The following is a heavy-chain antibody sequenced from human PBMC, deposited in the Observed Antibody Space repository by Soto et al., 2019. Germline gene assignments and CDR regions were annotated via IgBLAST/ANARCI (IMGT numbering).Heavy chain of an antibody. J-gene: IGHJ5*02. CDR1: GFTFSSYA. D-gene: IGHD3-3*01. CDR3: AKDTYYDFWSGSPVGWFDP. V-gene: IGHV3-23*01. CDR2: ISGSGGST. Sequence: GGSXRLSCAASGFTFSSYAMSWVRQAPGKGLEWVSAISGSGGSTYYADSVKGRFTISRDNSKNTLYLQMNSLRAEDTAVYYCAKDTYYDFWSGSPVGWFDPWGQGTLVTVSS.